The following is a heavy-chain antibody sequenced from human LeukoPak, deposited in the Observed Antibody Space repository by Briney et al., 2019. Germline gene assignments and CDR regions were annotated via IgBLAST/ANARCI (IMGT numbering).Heavy chain of an antibody. V-gene: IGHV3-53*01. CDR1: GLTVSSNF. Sequence: QPGGSLRLSCAATGLTVSSNFMSWVRQAPGKGLDWDSVIYGGGSTYYADSVKGRFTISRDTPKNTLYLQMNSLRVEDTAVYYCASWPGGWYGEDSWGQGTLVTVSS. D-gene: IGHD6-19*01. J-gene: IGHJ4*02. CDR2: IYGGGST. CDR3: ASWPGGWYGEDS.